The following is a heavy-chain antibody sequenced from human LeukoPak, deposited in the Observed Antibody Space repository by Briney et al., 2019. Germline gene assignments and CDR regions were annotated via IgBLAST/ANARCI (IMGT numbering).Heavy chain of an antibody. CDR2: IYYSGST. CDR3: ASSEKDEVLRFLEWSPGFDY. D-gene: IGHD3-3*01. V-gene: IGHV4-30-4*08. CDR1: GGSISSADYY. Sequence: PSQTLSLTCTVSGGSISSADYYWSWLRQPPGKGLEWIGYIYYSGSTYYNPSLKSRVTISVDTSKNQFSLKLSSVTAADTAVYYCASSEKDEVLRFLEWSPGFDYWGQGTLVTVSS. J-gene: IGHJ4*02.